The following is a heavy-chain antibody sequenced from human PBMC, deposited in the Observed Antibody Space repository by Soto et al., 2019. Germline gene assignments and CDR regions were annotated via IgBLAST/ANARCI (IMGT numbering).Heavy chain of an antibody. CDR2: INHSEST. V-gene: IGHV4-34*01. Sequence: QVQLQQWGAGLLKPSETLSLTCAVYGGSFSGYYGSWIRQPPGKGLGWIGEINHSESTNYNPSLKSRVTISVDTSKNQFSLKLSSVTAADTAVYYCARSPEIVVVPAAFDYWGQGTLVTVSS. J-gene: IGHJ4*02. CDR3: ARSPEIVVVPAAFDY. D-gene: IGHD2-2*01. CDR1: GGSFSGYY.